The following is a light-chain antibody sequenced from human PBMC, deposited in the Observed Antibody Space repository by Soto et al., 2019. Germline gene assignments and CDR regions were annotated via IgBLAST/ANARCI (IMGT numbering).Light chain of an antibody. CDR2: DVS. Sequence: QSVLTQPRSVSGFAGQSVTISCTGTSSDVGGYNYVSWYQQHPGKAPKLMIYDVSKRPSGVPDRFSGSKSGNTASLTISGLQAEDEADYYCCSYAGSYTFVFGTGTKVTVL. CDR1: SSDVGGYNY. V-gene: IGLV2-11*01. CDR3: CSYAGSYTFV. J-gene: IGLJ1*01.